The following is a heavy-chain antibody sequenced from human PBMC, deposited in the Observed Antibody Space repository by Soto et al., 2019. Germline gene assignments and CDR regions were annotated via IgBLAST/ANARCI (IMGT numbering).Heavy chain of an antibody. J-gene: IGHJ6*02. V-gene: IGHV4-31*03. D-gene: IGHD6-13*01. CDR3: ARDGRLVNYYYYGMDV. CDR2: IYYSGST. CDR1: GGSISSGAYY. Sequence: QVQLQESGPGLVTPSQTLSLTCSVSGGSISSGAYYWTWIRQHPGKGLEWIGYIYYSGSTYYNPSLKSRVNISVDTSKNQFSLKLRSVTAADTAVYYCARDGRLVNYYYYGMDVWGQGTTVTVSS.